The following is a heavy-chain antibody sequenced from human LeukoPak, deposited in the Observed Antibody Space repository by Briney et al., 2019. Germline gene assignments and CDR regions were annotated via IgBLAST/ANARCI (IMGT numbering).Heavy chain of an antibody. CDR1: GGSISSYY. V-gene: IGHV4-59*01. CDR2: ISYSGST. CDR3: ARGFYDFWSGYSLRGGALYNWFDP. D-gene: IGHD3-3*01. Sequence: SETLSLTCTVSGGSISSYYWSWIRQPPGKGLEWIGYISYSGSTNYNPSLKSRVTISVDTSKNQFSLKLSSVTAADTAVYYCARGFYDFWSGYSLRGGALYNWFDPWGQGTLVTVSS. J-gene: IGHJ5*02.